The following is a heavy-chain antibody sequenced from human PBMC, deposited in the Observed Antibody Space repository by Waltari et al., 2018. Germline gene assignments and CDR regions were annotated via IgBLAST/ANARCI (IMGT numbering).Heavy chain of an antibody. CDR2: IIPILGIA. Sequence: QVQLVQSGAEVKKPGSSVKVSCKASGGTFSSYAISWVRQAPGQGLEWMGGIIPILGIATYAQKFQGRVTITADESTSTAYMELSSLRSEDTAVYYCARDLMITFGGVTIDYWGQGTLVTVSS. CDR3: ARDLMITFGGVTIDY. V-gene: IGHV1-69*04. J-gene: IGHJ4*02. D-gene: IGHD3-16*01. CDR1: GGTFSSYA.